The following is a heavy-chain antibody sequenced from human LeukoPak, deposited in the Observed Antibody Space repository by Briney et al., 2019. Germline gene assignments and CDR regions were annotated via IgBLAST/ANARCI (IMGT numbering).Heavy chain of an antibody. J-gene: IGHJ6*02. V-gene: IGHV4-59*01. Sequence: TSETLSLTCAVSGGSISSYYWSWIRQPPGKGLEWIGYIYYSGSTNYNPSLKSRVTISVDTSKNQFSLKLSSVTAADTAVYYCARGYDILTGYYIGYYYYYGMDVWGQGTTVTVSS. CDR2: IYYSGST. CDR3: ARGYDILTGYYIGYYYYYGMDV. CDR1: GGSISSYY. D-gene: IGHD3-9*01.